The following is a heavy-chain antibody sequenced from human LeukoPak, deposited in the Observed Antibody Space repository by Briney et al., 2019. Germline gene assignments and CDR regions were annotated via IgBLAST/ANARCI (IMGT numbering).Heavy chain of an antibody. Sequence: GGSLRLSCAASGFTFSTYAMSWVRQAPGRGLEWVSGICGSGGCTYHADSVKGRFTISRDNSKNTLYLQMNSLRVEDTAVYYCASTPFYDYVWGSYRYRGLFDDWGQGTLVSVSS. CDR2: ICGSGGCT. CDR1: GFTFSTYA. CDR3: ASTPFYDYVWGSYRYRGLFDD. D-gene: IGHD3-16*02. V-gene: IGHV3-23*01. J-gene: IGHJ4*02.